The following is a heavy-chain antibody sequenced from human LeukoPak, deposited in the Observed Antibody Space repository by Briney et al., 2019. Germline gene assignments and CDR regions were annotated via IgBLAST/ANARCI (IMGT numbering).Heavy chain of an antibody. D-gene: IGHD3-16*01. CDR2: ISLGGETR. J-gene: IGHJ4*02. Sequence: GGSLRLSCAASGFTFNTNWMHWVRQAPGKGLEWVSYISLGGETRYYAGSVRGRFTISRDAAGNSLYLQMNSLRDEDTAVYYCARILGLTLDYWGQGTLVTVSS. V-gene: IGHV3-48*02. CDR3: ARILGLTLDY. CDR1: GFTFNTNW.